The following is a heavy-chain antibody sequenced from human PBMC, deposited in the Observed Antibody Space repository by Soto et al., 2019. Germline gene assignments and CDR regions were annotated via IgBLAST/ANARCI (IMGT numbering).Heavy chain of an antibody. D-gene: IGHD6-19*01. CDR2: IDPSDSYT. CDR3: ASATGYSSGWYPGHCYYYGMDV. Sequence: PGESLKISCKGSGYSFTSYWISWVRQMPGKGLEWMGRIDPSDSYTNYSPSFQGHVTISADKSISTAYLQWSSLKASDTAMYYCASATGYSSGWYPGHCYYYGMDVWGQGTTVTVSS. J-gene: IGHJ6*02. CDR1: GYSFTSYW. V-gene: IGHV5-10-1*01.